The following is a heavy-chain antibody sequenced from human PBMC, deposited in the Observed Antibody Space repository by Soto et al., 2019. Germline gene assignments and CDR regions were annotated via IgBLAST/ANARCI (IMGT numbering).Heavy chain of an antibody. D-gene: IGHD1-26*01. V-gene: IGHV1-69*13. CDR1: GCTFSSYA. J-gene: IGHJ6*02. Sequence: ASVKVSCKASGCTFSSYAISWVRQAPGQGLEWMGGTIPMFGTTNYAQKFQGRVTITADESTSTAYMEVSSLRSEDTAMYYCARTTGIVGASYSYYGMDVWGQGTTVTVSS. CDR2: TIPMFGTT. CDR3: ARTTGIVGASYSYYGMDV.